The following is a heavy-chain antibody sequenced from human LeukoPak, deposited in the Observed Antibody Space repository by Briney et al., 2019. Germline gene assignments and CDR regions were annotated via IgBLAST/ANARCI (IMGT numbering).Heavy chain of an antibody. CDR1: GYTFTTYA. V-gene: IGHV1-3*01. D-gene: IGHD2-2*01. Sequence: GASVKVSCKASGYTFTTYAIHWVRQAPGQGLEWMGWINAGNGNTKYSQELQGRVTITRDTSASTAYMQLSSLRSEDTAVYYCARTPSCSSTSCYEAWFDPWGQGTLVTVSS. CDR3: ARTPSCSSTSCYEAWFDP. CDR2: INAGNGNT. J-gene: IGHJ5*02.